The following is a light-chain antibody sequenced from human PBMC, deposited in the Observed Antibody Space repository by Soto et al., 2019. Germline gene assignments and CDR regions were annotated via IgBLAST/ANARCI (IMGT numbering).Light chain of an antibody. J-gene: IGKJ2*01. CDR2: AAS. V-gene: IGKV1-39*01. CDR1: QRISTN. CDR3: QQSYTTPYT. Sequence: DVQMTQSPSSLSASVGDIVTISCRASQRISTNLNWYQQKPGKAPVLLIYAASSLQGGVPSRFSGSGSVTDFTLTITSLQPEDIATYYCQQSYTTPYTFGQGTKLEIE.